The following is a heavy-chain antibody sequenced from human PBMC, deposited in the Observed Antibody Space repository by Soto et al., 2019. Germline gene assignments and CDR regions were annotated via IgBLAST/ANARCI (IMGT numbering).Heavy chain of an antibody. Sequence: EVQLVESGGGLVQPGGSLRLSCVASGFTFGTYTTNWVRQAPGKGLEWVSYISGSGSTIFYSDSVKGRFTISRDNAKNSLYLQMSSLSAEDTALYYCVSSGWDPWGQGTLVTVSS. J-gene: IGHJ5*02. CDR1: GFTFGTYT. V-gene: IGHV3-48*01. CDR3: VSSGWDP. D-gene: IGHD6-19*01. CDR2: ISGSGSTI.